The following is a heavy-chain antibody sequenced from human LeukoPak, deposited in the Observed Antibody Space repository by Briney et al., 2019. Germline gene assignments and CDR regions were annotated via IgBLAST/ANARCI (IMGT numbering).Heavy chain of an antibody. J-gene: IGHJ1*01. CDR3: ARGRGYCSGGSCPEYFEH. Sequence: HPGRSLTLSCAPSGFTFSSYAMHWVRHAPGKGLECVAVISYDGRNKYYADSVKGRFTISRDNSKNKLYLQMNSLRAEDTAVYYCARGRGYCSGGSCPEYFEHWGQGTLVTVSS. CDR1: GFTFSSYA. V-gene: IGHV3-30*04. CDR2: ISYDGRNK. D-gene: IGHD2-15*01.